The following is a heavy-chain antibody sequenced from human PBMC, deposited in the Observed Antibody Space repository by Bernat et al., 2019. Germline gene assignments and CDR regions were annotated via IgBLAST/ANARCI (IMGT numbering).Heavy chain of an antibody. J-gene: IGHJ3*01. Sequence: EVQLLESGGGLVQPGGSLRLSCSTSGFTFSSYAMTWVRQAPGKGLEWVSGISGNGISTYYADYVKGRFTISRDNPMDTVSLQMNSLTAEDTAVYYCAKDLGSGWYNAFEVWGLGTMVTVSS. CDR3: AKDLGSGWYNAFEV. CDR1: GFTFSSYA. V-gene: IGHV3-23*01. D-gene: IGHD6-19*01. CDR2: ISGNGIST.